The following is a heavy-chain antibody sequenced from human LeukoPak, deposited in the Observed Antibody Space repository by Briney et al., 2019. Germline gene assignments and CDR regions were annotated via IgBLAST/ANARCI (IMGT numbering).Heavy chain of an antibody. J-gene: IGHJ3*02. D-gene: IGHD2-2*01. CDR3: ARDRVGYCSSTSCPSDAYDI. CDR1: GYTFTSYG. CDR2: ISAYNGNT. Sequence: ASVKVSCKASGYTFTSYGISWVRQAPGQGLEWMGWISAYNGNTNYAQKLQGRVTMTTDTSTSTAYMELRSLRSDDTAVYYCARDRVGYCSSTSCPSDAYDIWGQGTVITVSS. V-gene: IGHV1-18*01.